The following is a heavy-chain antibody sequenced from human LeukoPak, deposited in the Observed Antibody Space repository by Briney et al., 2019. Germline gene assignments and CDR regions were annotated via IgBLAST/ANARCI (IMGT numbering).Heavy chain of an antibody. J-gene: IGHJ5*02. CDR3: AGEYYYDSNWFDP. CDR2: INTNSGGT. V-gene: IGHV1-2*02. Sequence: ASVKVSCKASGYTFSDYYMHWVRQAPGQGLEWMGWINTNSGGTNSSQKFQGRVTMTRDTSISTAYMELSRLRSDDTAVYYCAGEYYYDSNWFDPWGQGTLVTVSS. CDR1: GYTFSDYY. D-gene: IGHD3-22*01.